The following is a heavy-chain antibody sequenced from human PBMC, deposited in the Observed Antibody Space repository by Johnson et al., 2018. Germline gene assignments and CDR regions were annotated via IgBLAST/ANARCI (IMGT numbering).Heavy chain of an antibody. J-gene: IGHJ5*02. CDR2: INPNGGST. D-gene: IGHD2-15*01. CDR1: GYTFTAYY. V-gene: IGHV1-46*01. CDR3: ARGICGGMCYSVVRPYNWLDT. Sequence: LVQSGAEVEKSGASVRVSCKASGYTFTAYYVHWVRQAPGQGLEWMGIINPNGGSTNYAQKFQGRITMTRDTSTRTVYMDLSRLRPEETAGYYCARGICGGMCYSVVRPYNWLDTWGQGTPVTVSS.